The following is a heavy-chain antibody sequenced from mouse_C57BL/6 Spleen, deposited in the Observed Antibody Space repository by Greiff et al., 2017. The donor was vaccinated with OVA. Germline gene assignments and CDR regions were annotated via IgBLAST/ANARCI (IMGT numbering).Heavy chain of an antibody. J-gene: IGHJ2*01. CDR2: INYDGSST. D-gene: IGHD1-1*01. CDR3: ARDEYYGTPLFDY. V-gene: IGHV5-16*01. CDR1: GFTFSDYY. Sequence: EVKLEESEGGLVQPGSSMKLSCTASGFTFSDYYMAWVRQVPERGLEWVASINYDGSSTYYLESLKSSSIISRDNATNTLYLQLSSLTSEDSASYSRARDEYYGTPLFDYWGQGTTLTVSS.